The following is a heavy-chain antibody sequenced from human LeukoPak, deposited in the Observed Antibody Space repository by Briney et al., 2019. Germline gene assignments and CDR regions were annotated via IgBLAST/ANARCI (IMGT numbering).Heavy chain of an antibody. Sequence: GGSLRLSCAASGFTLSGYWMHWVRQPPGKGLEWVSGINWNGGSTGYADSVKGRFTISRDNAKNSLYLQMNSLIAEDTALYYCARSNLETVTTPLDYWGQGTLVTVSS. CDR3: ARSNLETVTTPLDY. J-gene: IGHJ4*02. D-gene: IGHD4-17*01. CDR2: INWNGGST. V-gene: IGHV3-20*04. CDR1: GFTLSGYW.